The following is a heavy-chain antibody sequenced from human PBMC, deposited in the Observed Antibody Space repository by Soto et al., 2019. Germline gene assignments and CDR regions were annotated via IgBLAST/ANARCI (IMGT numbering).Heavy chain of an antibody. CDR2: INHSGST. J-gene: IGHJ5*02. CDR3: ARGSIDP. Sequence: SETLSLTCAVYGGSFSCYYWSWIRQPPGKGLEWIGEINHSGSTNYNPSLKSRVTISVDTSKNQFSLKLSSVTAADTAVYYCARGSIDPWGQGTLVTVSS. V-gene: IGHV4-34*01. CDR1: GGSFSCYY.